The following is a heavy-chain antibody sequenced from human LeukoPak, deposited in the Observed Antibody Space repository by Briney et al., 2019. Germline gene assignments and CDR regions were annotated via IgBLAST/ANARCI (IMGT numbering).Heavy chain of an antibody. V-gene: IGHV3-30*03. D-gene: IGHD3-10*01. CDR2: ISYDGSNK. J-gene: IGHJ4*02. CDR3: ARGHGFNFDY. Sequence: GGSLRLSCAASGFTFDDYAMHWVRQAPGKGLEWVAVISYDGSNKYYADSVKGRFTISRDNSKNTLYLQMNSLRSEDTAVYYCARGHGFNFDYWGQGTLVTVSS. CDR1: GFTFDDYA.